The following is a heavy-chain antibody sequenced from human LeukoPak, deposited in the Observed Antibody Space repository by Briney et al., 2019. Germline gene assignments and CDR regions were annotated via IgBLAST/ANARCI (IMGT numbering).Heavy chain of an antibody. J-gene: IGHJ3*02. CDR1: GYRFTSYW. Sequence: GESLKISCKGSGYRFTSYWIGWVRQMPGKGLERMGSIYPGDSDTRYSPSFQGQVTISADKSMSTAYLQWSSLKASDTAMYYCARRRGRYSGDAFDIWGQGTMVTVSS. CDR3: ARRRGRYSGDAFDI. CDR2: IYPGDSDT. V-gene: IGHV5-51*01. D-gene: IGHD1-26*01.